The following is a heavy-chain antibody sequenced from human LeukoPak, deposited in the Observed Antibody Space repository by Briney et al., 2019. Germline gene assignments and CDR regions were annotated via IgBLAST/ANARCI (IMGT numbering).Heavy chain of an antibody. CDR3: ARDRYYYDSTGYSIFDY. J-gene: IGHJ4*02. CDR2: IHTSGTM. V-gene: IGHV4-61*09. CDR1: GGSVSTGSYY. D-gene: IGHD3-22*01. Sequence: PSETLSLTCTVSGGSVSTGSYYWSWIRQPAGRGLEWIGHIHTSGTMNYNASLKSRVRISVETSKNQFSLKLSSVTAADTAVYYCARDRYYYDSTGYSIFDYWGQGTLVTVSS.